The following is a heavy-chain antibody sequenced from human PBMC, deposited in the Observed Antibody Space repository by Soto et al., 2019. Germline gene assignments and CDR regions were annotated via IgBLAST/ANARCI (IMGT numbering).Heavy chain of an antibody. CDR1: GGSLSSNDCY. Sequence: QVRLQESGPGLVEPSQTLSLTCSVSGGSLSSNDCYWSWIRQHPGKGLEWIGNIFFSGNTYYNPSLKSRVSISVDTSKSQFSLRVTSVTAADTAVYYCASLRGSGTNFFFDYWGQGSLVTVSS. J-gene: IGHJ4*02. D-gene: IGHD3-10*01. CDR2: IFFSGNT. CDR3: ASLRGSGTNFFFDY. V-gene: IGHV4-31*03.